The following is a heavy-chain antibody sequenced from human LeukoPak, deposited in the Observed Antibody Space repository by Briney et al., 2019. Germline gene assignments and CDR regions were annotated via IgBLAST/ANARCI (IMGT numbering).Heavy chain of an antibody. D-gene: IGHD3-10*01. Sequence: SETLSLTCAVYGGSFSGYYWSWIRHPPGKGLEWLREINHSGSTNYNPSLKSRVTISVDTSKNQFSLKLSSVTAADTAVYYCARRGFGELLPYYFDYWGQGTLVTASS. CDR1: GGSFSGYY. J-gene: IGHJ4*02. CDR3: ARRGFGELLPYYFDY. CDR2: INHSGST. V-gene: IGHV4-34*01.